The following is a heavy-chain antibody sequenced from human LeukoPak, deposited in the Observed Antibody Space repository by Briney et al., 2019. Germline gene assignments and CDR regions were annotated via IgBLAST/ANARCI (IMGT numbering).Heavy chain of an antibody. D-gene: IGHD1-26*01. Sequence: SETLSLTCTVPGGSISSYYWSWIRQPPGKGLEWIGYIYYSGSTNYNPSLKSRVTISVDTSKNQFSLKLSSVTAADTAVYYCARALGAAPYYFDYWGQGTLVTVSS. J-gene: IGHJ4*02. CDR2: IYYSGST. V-gene: IGHV4-59*01. CDR3: ARALGAAPYYFDY. CDR1: GGSISSYY.